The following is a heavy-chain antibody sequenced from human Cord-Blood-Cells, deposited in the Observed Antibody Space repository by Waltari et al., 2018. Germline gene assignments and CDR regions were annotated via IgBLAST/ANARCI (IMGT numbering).Heavy chain of an antibody. Sequence: QVQLVQSGAEVKKPGSSVKVSCKASGGTFSSYAISWVRPAPGQGLEWMGRIIPMLGKDNYATEFHGRVRITADKSTSTAYMELSRLRSEDTAVYYCARVRLTGVGNGDDDWGQGTLVAVSS. CDR2: IIPMLGKD. CDR3: ARVRLTGVGNGDDD. D-gene: IGHD7-27*01. V-gene: IGHV1-69*09. J-gene: IGHJ4*02. CDR1: GGTFSSYA.